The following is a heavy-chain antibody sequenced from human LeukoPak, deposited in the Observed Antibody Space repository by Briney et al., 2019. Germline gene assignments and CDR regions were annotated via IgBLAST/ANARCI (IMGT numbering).Heavy chain of an antibody. D-gene: IGHD6-13*01. CDR2: INPSGGST. CDR1: GCTFTSYY. J-gene: IGHJ3*02. CDR3: ASSSWARNAFDI. V-gene: IGHV1-46*01. Sequence: VASVKVSCKASGCTFTSYYMHWVRQAPGQGLEWMGIINPSGGSTSYAQKFQGRVTMTRDMSTSTVYMELSSLRSEDTAVYYCASSSWARNAFDIWGQGTMVTVSS.